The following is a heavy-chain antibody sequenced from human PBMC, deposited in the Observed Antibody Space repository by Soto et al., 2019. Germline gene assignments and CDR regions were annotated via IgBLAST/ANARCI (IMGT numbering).Heavy chain of an antibody. Sequence: SETLSLTCTVSGGSISTYYWSWIRQPPGKGLEWIVYIYYSGSTSYNPSLKSRVTISVDTSKNQFSLKLRSVTAADTAVYYCASDRSTGWDQGYGMDXWGQGTTVTVS. CDR2: IYYSGST. CDR1: GGSISTYY. D-gene: IGHD6-19*01. J-gene: IGHJ6*02. V-gene: IGHV4-59*01. CDR3: ASDRSTGWDQGYGMDX.